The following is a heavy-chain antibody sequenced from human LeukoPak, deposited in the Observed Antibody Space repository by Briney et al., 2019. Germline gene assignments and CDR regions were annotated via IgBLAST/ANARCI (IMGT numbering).Heavy chain of an antibody. J-gene: IGHJ5*02. CDR2: INHSGST. CDR3: ARRETYYYGSGRPRSWFDP. D-gene: IGHD3-10*01. Sequence: ETLSLTCAVYGGSFSGYYWSWIRQLPGKGLEWIGEINHSGSTNYNPSLKSRVTISVDTSKNQFSLKLSSVTAADTAVYYCARRETYYYGSGRPRSWFDPWGQGTLVTVSS. CDR1: GGSFSGYY. V-gene: IGHV4-34*01.